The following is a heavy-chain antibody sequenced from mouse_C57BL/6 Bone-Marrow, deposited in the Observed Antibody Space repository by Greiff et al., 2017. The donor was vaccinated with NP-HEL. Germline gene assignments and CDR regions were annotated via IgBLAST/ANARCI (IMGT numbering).Heavy chain of an antibody. V-gene: IGHV1-62-2*01. CDR1: GYTFTEYT. Sequence: QVQLKQSGAELVKPGASVKLSCKASGYTFTEYTIHWVKQRSGQGLEWIGWFYPGSGSIKYNEKFKDKATLTADKSSSTGYMERSRLTSEDSAVYFCARHEGVTGTFAYWGQGTLVTVSA. CDR2: FYPGSGSI. D-gene: IGHD4-1*01. J-gene: IGHJ3*01. CDR3: ARHEGVTGTFAY.